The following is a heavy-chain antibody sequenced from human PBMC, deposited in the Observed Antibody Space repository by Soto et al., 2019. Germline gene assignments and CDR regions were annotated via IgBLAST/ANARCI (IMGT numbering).Heavy chain of an antibody. J-gene: IGHJ4*02. D-gene: IGHD5-18*01. V-gene: IGHV5-51*01. Sequence: GESLKISCKGSGYSFVSYWIAWVRQMPGKGLEWMGSIYPGDSDTTYSPSVQGQVTISADKSSTTVYLQWNTLKASDTAMYYCAKTDGYEVEYWGQGTQVTVSS. CDR1: GYSFVSYW. CDR3: AKTDGYEVEY. CDR2: IYPGDSDT.